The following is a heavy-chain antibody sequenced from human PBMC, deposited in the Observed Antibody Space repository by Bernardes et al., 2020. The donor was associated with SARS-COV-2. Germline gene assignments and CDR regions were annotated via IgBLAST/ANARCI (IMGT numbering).Heavy chain of an antibody. D-gene: IGHD6-6*01. CDR2: ISSIGGST. V-gene: IGHV3-23*01. J-gene: IGHJ6*02. CDR3: SKNAKYGSSSMEV. CDR1: GFTFSKNA. Sequence: WGSLRLSCVASGFTFSKNAMTWVRQVPGKGLEWVSAISSIGGSTYYAESVKGRFTISRDNSKNTPYLEMTSLRAEDTAVYYCSKNAKYGSSSMEVWGQGTTVTVSS.